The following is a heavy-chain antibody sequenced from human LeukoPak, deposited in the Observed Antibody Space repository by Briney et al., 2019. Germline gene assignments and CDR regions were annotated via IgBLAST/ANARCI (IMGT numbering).Heavy chain of an antibody. D-gene: IGHD6-19*01. J-gene: IGHJ5*02. CDR1: GYTFTGYY. V-gene: IGHV1-2*02. CDR3: ARSSKRYAVAENWFDP. CDR2: INPNGGDT. Sequence: ASVKVSCKASGYTFTGYYMHWVRQAPGQGLQWMGWINPNGGDTNYAQKFQGRVTMTRDTSISTAYMELSRLRSDDTAVYYCARSSKRYAVAENWFDPWGQGTLATVSS.